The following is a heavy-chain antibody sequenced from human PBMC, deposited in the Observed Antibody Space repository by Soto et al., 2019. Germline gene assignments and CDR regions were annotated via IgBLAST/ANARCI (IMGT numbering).Heavy chain of an antibody. CDR3: ARDAYGMDV. V-gene: IGHV3-30-3*01. CDR1: GFTFSNYA. Sequence: QEQLVESGGGVVQPGRSLRLSCVASGFTFSNYAMHWVRQAPGKGLDWVAVISYDANNENYAASVKGRFTISRDSSKNTVYLQMNSLRGEDTAVSYCARDAYGMDVWGQGTTVTVSS. CDR2: ISYDANNE. J-gene: IGHJ6*02.